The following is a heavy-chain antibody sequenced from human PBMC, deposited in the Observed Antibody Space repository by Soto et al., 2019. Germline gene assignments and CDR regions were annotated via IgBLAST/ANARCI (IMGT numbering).Heavy chain of an antibody. CDR1: GFAFSSAW. CDR3: AGDVPSSVSRGLHY. V-gene: IGHV3-15*05. Sequence: EVQLVESGGGLVRPGESLRLSCATSGFAFSSAWMSWVRQAPGKGLEWVGRIKSKADGETTDYAAPVKGRFTVSRDDSINVLYMQMTSLIIEGTAVYYCAGDVPSSVSRGLHYWGPRALVTVSS. D-gene: IGHD3-10*01. J-gene: IGHJ4*02. CDR2: IKSKADGETT.